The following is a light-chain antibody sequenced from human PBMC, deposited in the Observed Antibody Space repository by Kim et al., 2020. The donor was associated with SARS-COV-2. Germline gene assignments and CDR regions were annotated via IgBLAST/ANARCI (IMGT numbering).Light chain of an antibody. V-gene: IGLV2-8*01. CDR3: SSYAGSNMV. Sequence: QSALTQPPSASGSPGQSVTISCTGTSSDVGGYNYVSWYQQHPGKAPKLMIYEVSKRPSGVPDRFSGSKSGNTASLPVSGLQAEDEADYYCSSYAGSNMVFGGGTQLTVL. CDR1: SSDVGGYNY. J-gene: IGLJ2*01. CDR2: EVS.